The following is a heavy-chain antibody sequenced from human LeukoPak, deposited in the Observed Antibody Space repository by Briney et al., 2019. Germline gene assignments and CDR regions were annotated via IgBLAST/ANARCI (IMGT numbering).Heavy chain of an antibody. V-gene: IGHV1-69*05. J-gene: IGHJ4*02. CDR3: ARKAVEMATISYFDY. CDR2: IIPIFGTA. CDR1: GGTFSSYA. Sequence: SVKVSCKASGGTFSSYAISWVRQAPGQGLGWMGGIIPIFGTANYAQKFQGRVTITTDESTSTAYMELSSLRSEDTAVYYCARKAVEMATISYFDYWGQGTLVTVSS. D-gene: IGHD5-24*01.